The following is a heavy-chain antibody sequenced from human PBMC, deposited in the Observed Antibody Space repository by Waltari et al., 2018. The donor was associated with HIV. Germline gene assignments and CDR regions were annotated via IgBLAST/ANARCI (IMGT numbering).Heavy chain of an antibody. CDR3: SRMNEVAVAGTGFDAFDI. V-gene: IGHV1-69*01. CDR2: IIPIFGTS. CDR1: GGTFSSYA. Sequence: QVQLVQYGAEVKKPGSSVKVSCNAAGGTFSSYAISWARQAPGQGLEWLGWIIPIFGTSIYAQNFQGRVTITADESTSTAYMELSSLRSEDTAVYYCSRMNEVAVAGTGFDAFDIWGQGTKVTVSS. D-gene: IGHD6-19*01. J-gene: IGHJ3*02.